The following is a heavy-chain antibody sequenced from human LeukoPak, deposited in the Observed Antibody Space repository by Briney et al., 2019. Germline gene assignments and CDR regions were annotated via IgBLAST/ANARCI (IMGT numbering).Heavy chain of an antibody. CDR2: INSDGSSA. V-gene: IGHV3-74*01. CDR1: GFTFSTYW. J-gene: IGHJ4*02. CDR3: ACGPQLSASIL. Sequence: GGSLTLFCAASGFTFSTYWMHWVRQAPGEGLVWVSRINSDGSSATYADSVKGRFTISRDNAKNTLYLQMNSLRADDTAVYYCACGPQLSASILWGQGTLVTVSS. D-gene: IGHD2-2*02.